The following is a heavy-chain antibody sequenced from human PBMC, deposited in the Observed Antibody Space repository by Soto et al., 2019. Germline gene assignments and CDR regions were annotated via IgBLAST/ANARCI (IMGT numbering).Heavy chain of an antibody. J-gene: IGHJ4*02. Sequence: QVQLVESGGGVVQPGTSPRLSCVGSGFTFRSYVIHWVRQAPGKGLAWVALTSYDGINNFYGDSVKGRFTISRHNSRNTVELQMDSLRFADTARSYCGRWGTTGGLDVGGQGTLASVSS. D-gene: IGHD3-16*01. V-gene: IGHV3-33*05. CDR3: GRWGTTGGLDV. CDR1: GFTFRSYV. CDR2: TSYDGINN.